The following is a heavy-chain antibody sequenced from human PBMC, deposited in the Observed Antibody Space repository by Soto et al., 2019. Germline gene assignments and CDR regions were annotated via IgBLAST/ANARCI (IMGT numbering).Heavy chain of an antibody. CDR3: ATEGGYPGSNFYGAY. D-gene: IGHD1-26*01. Sequence: EVQLVESGGGLVEPGGSIRLSYVASGFTFTKAYMTWVRQAPGKGLEWVGRIKGSHAGGTTDYATSVKGRFTISRDDSKNTLYLQMNSLKTEDTSVYYCATEGGYPGSNFYGAYWGQGTLVTVSS. J-gene: IGHJ4*02. V-gene: IGHV3-15*01. CDR1: GFTFTKAY. CDR2: IKGSHAGGTT.